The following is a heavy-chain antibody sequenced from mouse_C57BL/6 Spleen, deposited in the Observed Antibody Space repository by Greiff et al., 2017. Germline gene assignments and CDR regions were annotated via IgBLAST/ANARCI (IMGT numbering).Heavy chain of an antibody. V-gene: IGHV5-9-1*02. CDR1: GFTFSSYA. D-gene: IGHD4-1*01. CDR2: ISSGGDYI. J-gene: IGHJ3*01. CDR3: TRDGITGTFAY. Sequence: EVKLMESGEGLVKPGGSLKLSCAASGFTFSSYAMSWVRQTPEKRLEWVAYISSGGDYIYYADTVKGRFTISRDNARNTLYLQMSSLKSEDTAMYYCTRDGITGTFAYWGQGTLVTVSA.